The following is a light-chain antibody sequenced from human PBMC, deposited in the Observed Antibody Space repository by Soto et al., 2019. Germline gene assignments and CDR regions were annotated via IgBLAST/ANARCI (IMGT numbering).Light chain of an antibody. CDR3: SSYTGSGTF. CDR2: AVS. V-gene: IGLV2-14*01. Sequence: QSALTQPASVSGSPGQSIAISCTGTSSDVGGYDQVSWYQQHPGKVPKLMIYAVSNRPSGVSDRFSGSQSGNTASLTISGLQAEDEADYYCSSYTGSGTFFGGGTKLPS. J-gene: IGLJ2*01. CDR1: SSDVGGYDQ.